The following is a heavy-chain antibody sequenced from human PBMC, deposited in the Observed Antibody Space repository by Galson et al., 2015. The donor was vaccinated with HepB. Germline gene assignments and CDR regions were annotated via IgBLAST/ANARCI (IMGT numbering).Heavy chain of an antibody. D-gene: IGHD6-13*01. J-gene: IGHJ4*02. Sequence: SVKVSCKASGGTFSSYAISWVRQAPGQGLEWMGGIIPIFGTANYAQKFQGRVTITADESTSTAYMELSSLRSEDTAVYCCARSGPPPSYSSSPIDYWGQGTLVTVSS. CDR2: IIPIFGTA. CDR3: ARSGPPPSYSSSPIDY. CDR1: GGTFSSYA. V-gene: IGHV1-69*13.